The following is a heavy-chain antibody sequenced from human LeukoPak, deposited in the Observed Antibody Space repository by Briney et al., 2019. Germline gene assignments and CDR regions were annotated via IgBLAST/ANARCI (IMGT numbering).Heavy chain of an antibody. CDR1: GFTFSSYS. V-gene: IGHV3-21*01. D-gene: IGHD6-13*01. CDR2: ISSSSYI. Sequence: GGSLSLSCAASGFTFSSYSMNWVRQAPGKGLEWVSSISSSSYIYYADSVKGRFTISRDNAKNSLYLQMNGLRAEDTAVYYCARERSGSWYFDYWGQGTLVTVSS. CDR3: ARERSGSWYFDY. J-gene: IGHJ4*02.